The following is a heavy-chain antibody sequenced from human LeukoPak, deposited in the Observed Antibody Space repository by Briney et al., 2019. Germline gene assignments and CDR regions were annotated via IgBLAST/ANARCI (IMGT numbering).Heavy chain of an antibody. CDR1: GFTFKNYA. V-gene: IGHV3-23*01. Sequence: PGGSLRLSCTASGFTFKNYAINWVRQAPGKGLEWVSRISGSGTTTDYADSVKGRFTVSRDNSKNTVYLQMTSLRAEDTAIYYCAKDSDISAFFDHWGQGTPVTVSS. CDR2: ISGSGTTT. CDR3: AKDSDISAFFDH. J-gene: IGHJ4*02. D-gene: IGHD2-15*01.